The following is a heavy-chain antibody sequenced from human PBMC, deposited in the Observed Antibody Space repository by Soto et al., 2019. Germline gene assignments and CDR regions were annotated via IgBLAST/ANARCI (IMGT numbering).Heavy chain of an antibody. J-gene: IGHJ5*02. CDR3: AKEEGTSNYGDDTSADNWFDP. V-gene: IGHV3-23*01. CDR1: GFTFSSYA. CDR2: ISGSGGST. D-gene: IGHD4-17*01. Sequence: EVQLLESGGGLVQPGGSLRLSCAASGFTFSSYAMSWVRQAPGKGLEWVSAISGSGGSTYYADSVKGRFTISRDNSKNTLYLQMNSLRAEDTAVYYCAKEEGTSNYGDDTSADNWFDPWGQGTLVTVSS.